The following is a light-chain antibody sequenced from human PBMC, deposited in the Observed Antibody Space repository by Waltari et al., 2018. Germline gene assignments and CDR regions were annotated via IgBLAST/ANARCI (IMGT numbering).Light chain of an antibody. CDR2: GKN. Sequence: SSELTQDPAASVALGQTVRITCQGDSLRSYYASWYQQKPGQAPVLVIYGKNNRPSGIPDRFSGSSSGNTASLTITGAQAEDEADYYCNSRDTSGNHPVFGGGTKLTVL. CDR1: SLRSYY. V-gene: IGLV3-19*01. J-gene: IGLJ2*01. CDR3: NSRDTSGNHPV.